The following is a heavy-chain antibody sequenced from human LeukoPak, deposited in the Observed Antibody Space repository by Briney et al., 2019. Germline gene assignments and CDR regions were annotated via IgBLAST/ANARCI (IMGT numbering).Heavy chain of an antibody. Sequence: GGSLRLSCAASGLTFKNAWVTWVRQAPGKGLEWVGRVWNTGTTDYAAPVTGRFAISRDDSKNTLYLQMTSLKVEDTAIYYCASAPTTGGLPYFDFWGRGTLVTVSS. CDR1: GLTFKNAW. J-gene: IGHJ4*02. CDR2: VWNTGTT. D-gene: IGHD1-1*01. V-gene: IGHV3-15*01. CDR3: ASAPTTGGLPYFDF.